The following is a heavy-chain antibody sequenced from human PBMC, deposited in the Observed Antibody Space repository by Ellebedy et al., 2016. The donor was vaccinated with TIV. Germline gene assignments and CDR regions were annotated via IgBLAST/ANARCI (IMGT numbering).Heavy chain of an antibody. D-gene: IGHD6-19*01. J-gene: IGHJ4*02. CDR3: VKDRVGQWLATFYFDY. Sequence: PGGSLRLSCAASGFMFNTYAMSWVRQAPGKGLEWVSTITDSGGRTFYADSVKGRFTISSDNSKNTLFLQMNSLRADDTALYYCVKDRVGQWLATFYFDYWGQGTLVTVSS. CDR1: GFMFNTYA. CDR2: ITDSGGRT. V-gene: IGHV3-23*01.